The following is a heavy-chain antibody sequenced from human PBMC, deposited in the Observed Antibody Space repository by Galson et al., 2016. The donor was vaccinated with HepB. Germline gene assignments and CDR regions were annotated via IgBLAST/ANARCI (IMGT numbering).Heavy chain of an antibody. CDR1: TNTFGDYC. V-gene: IGHV1-2*06. CDR3: AALWVGELNHFYYGMDV. Sequence: SVKVSCKASTNTFGDYCVHWVRQAPGQGLEWMGRINPNSGDTDYAQKFQGRVTMTRDTSITTAYMELSRLRSDDTAGYYCAALWVGELNHFYYGMDVWGQGTTVTVSS. D-gene: IGHD3-10*01. CDR2: INPNSGDT. J-gene: IGHJ6*02.